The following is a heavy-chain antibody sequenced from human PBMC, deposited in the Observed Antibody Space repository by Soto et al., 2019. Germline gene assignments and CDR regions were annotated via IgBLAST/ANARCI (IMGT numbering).Heavy chain of an antibody. Sequence: EVQLVESGGGLVEPGGSLRLSCAASGFTFRNAWMGWVRQAPGKGLEWVSSISGSSSYIYYADSVKGRFTISRDNAKNSLYLQMNSLRAEDTAVYYCAREARDDYWGQGTLVTVSS. V-gene: IGHV3-21*06. D-gene: IGHD3-10*01. CDR2: ISGSSSYI. CDR1: GFTFRNAW. J-gene: IGHJ4*02. CDR3: AREARDDY.